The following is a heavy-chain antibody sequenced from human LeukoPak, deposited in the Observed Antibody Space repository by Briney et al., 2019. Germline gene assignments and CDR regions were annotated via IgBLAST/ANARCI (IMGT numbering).Heavy chain of an antibody. Sequence: PGGSLNLSCAAPGFTFSSYYIHWVRQAPGKGWVWVSRIDSDGNITTYADSVKGRFTISRDNAKNTLYLQMNSPRAEDTAVYYCARISYDSSGYYDYWGQGTLVTVSS. CDR1: GFTFSSYY. D-gene: IGHD3-22*01. CDR2: IDSDGNIT. CDR3: ARISYDSSGYYDY. J-gene: IGHJ4*02. V-gene: IGHV3-74*01.